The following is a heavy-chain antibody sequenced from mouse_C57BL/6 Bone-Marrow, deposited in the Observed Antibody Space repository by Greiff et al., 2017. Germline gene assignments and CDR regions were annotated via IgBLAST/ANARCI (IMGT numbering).Heavy chain of an antibody. J-gene: IGHJ2*01. CDR3: ARVDGTGDY. CDR1: GFTFSDYY. Sequence: DVKLVESGGGLVQPGGSLKLSCAASGFTFSDYYMYWVRQTPEKRLEWVAYISNGGGSTYYPDTVKGRFTISRDNAKNTLYLHMSRLKSEDTALYYCARVDGTGDYWGQGTTLTVSS. V-gene: IGHV5-12*01. D-gene: IGHD4-1*01. CDR2: ISNGGGST.